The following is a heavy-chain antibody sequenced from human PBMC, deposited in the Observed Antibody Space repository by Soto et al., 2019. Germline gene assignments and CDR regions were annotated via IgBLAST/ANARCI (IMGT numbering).Heavy chain of an antibody. CDR2: IYHSGST. CDR1: GGSISSGGYS. J-gene: IGHJ5*02. CDR3: ARGYKTGYCSGGSCYRNWFDP. Sequence: SETLSLTCAVSGGSISSGGYSWSWIRQPPGKGLEWIGYIYHSGSTYYNQSLKSRVTISVDRSKNQFSLKLSSVTAADTAVYYCARGYKTGYCSGGSCYRNWFDPWGRGTLVTVSS. D-gene: IGHD2-15*01. V-gene: IGHV4-30-2*01.